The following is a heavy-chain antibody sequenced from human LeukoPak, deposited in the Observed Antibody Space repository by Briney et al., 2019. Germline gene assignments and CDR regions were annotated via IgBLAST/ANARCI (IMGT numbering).Heavy chain of an antibody. CDR1: GGTFSSYA. J-gene: IGHJ4*02. CDR2: IIPIFGTA. V-gene: IGHV1-69*13. D-gene: IGHD4-17*01. CDR3: ASMNDYGDVYYFDY. Sequence: ASVKVSCKASGGTFSSYAISWVRQAPGQGLEWMGGIIPIFGTANYAQKFQGRVTITADESTSTAYMELSSLRSEDTAVYYCASMNDYGDVYYFDYWGQGTLVTVSS.